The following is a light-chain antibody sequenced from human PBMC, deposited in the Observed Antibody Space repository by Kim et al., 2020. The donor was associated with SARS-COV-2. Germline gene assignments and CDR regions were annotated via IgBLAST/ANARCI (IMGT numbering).Light chain of an antibody. CDR2: AAS. J-gene: IGKJ1*01. CDR1: QSSGGF. CDR3: QHSFDPPWT. V-gene: IGKV1-39*01. Sequence: ASVGDRVTITCRASQSSGGFLNWHHQTEGQAPKLLIYAASTLQRGVPSRFSGTGSGTNFALIISSLQPEDFGTYYCQHSFDPPWTFGRGTKVDIK.